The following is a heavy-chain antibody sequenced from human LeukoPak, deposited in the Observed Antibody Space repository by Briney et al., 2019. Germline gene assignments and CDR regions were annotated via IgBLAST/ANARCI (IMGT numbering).Heavy chain of an antibody. CDR3: AREVLSSGDHFDY. CDR1: GFTFKSYG. Sequence: PGGSLRLSCAGSGFTFKSYGIHWVRQAPGKGLEWVAGMSYDGGHRYYGDSLKGRFTISRDNSKNTLYLQMNSLRAEDTAVYYCAREVLSSGDHFDYWGQGTLVTVSS. V-gene: IGHV3-30*03. CDR2: MSYDGGHR. J-gene: IGHJ4*02. D-gene: IGHD4-17*01.